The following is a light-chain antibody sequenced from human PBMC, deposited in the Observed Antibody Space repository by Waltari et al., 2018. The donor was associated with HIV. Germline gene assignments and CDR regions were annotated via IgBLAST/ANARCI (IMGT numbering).Light chain of an antibody. Sequence: DIVLTQTPLSAAFTVAQSASITCRSSQSLVHENGNTYLSWFYQRPGEPPRLLIYRASLRLPGVPDRFSGGGAGTQFTLKITSVEADDVGMYYCMQVRSYPRTFGQGTKVEI. V-gene: IGKV2-24*01. CDR2: RAS. CDR3: MQVRSYPRT. J-gene: IGKJ1*01. CDR1: QSLVHENGNTY.